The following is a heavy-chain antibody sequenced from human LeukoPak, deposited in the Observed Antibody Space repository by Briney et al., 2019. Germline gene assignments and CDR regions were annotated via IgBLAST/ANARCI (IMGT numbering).Heavy chain of an antibody. J-gene: IGHJ3*01. D-gene: IGHD4-17*01. V-gene: IGHV3-23*01. CDR1: GFTFSDYA. CDR2: IRGTGGTT. CDR3: GKDPNGDYVGAFDF. Sequence: GGSLRLSCAASGFTFSDYALIWVRQAPGEGLEWFSAIRGTGGTTYYADSVKGRCTISRDNSRNTVYLQMNSLRAEDTALYFCGKDPNGDYVGAFDFWGPGTMVTVSS.